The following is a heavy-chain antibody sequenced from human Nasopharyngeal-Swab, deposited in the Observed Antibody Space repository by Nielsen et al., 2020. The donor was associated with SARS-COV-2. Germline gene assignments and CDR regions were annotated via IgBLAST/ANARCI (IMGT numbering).Heavy chain of an antibody. V-gene: IGHV3-23*01. J-gene: IGHJ5*02. CDR2: ISGAGSST. Sequence: GESLKISCVASGFTFSSYAMSWVRQAPGKGLKWVSAISGAGSSTYYADSVKGRFTISRDNSKNTLYLQMNSLRAEDTALYYCVKGGYLHDYINYGDWFDPWGLGTLVTVSS. D-gene: IGHD4-11*01. CDR1: GFTFSSYA. CDR3: VKGGYLHDYINYGDWFDP.